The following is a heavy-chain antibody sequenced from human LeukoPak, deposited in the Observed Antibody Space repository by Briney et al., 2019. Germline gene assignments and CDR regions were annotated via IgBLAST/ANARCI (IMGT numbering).Heavy chain of an antibody. Sequence: GGSLRLSCVASGFTFSKYSMAWVRQAPGKGLERVSYITTSSSYIYYADSMQGRFTISRDNAKNSLYLQINNLRAEDTAVYFCARRDYYFYSMDVWGKGTTVTVSS. CDR1: GFTFSKYS. J-gene: IGHJ6*03. CDR2: ITTSSSYI. V-gene: IGHV3-21*01. CDR3: ARRDYYFYSMDV.